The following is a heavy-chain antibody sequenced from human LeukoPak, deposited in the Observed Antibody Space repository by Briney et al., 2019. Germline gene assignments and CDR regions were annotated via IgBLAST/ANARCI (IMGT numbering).Heavy chain of an antibody. Sequence: GGSLRLPCAASGFTFSGSAMHWVRQASGKGLEWVGRIRSKANSYATAYAASVKGRFTISRDDSKNTAYLQMNSLKTEDTAVYYCTRAYCSGGSCYYYYGMDVWGKGTTVTVSS. D-gene: IGHD2-15*01. CDR2: IRSKANSYAT. CDR1: GFTFSGSA. V-gene: IGHV3-73*01. CDR3: TRAYCSGGSCYYYYGMDV. J-gene: IGHJ6*04.